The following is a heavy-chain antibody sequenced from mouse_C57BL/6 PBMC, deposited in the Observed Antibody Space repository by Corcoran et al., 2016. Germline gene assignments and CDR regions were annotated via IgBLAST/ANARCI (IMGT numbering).Heavy chain of an antibody. CDR1: GYTFTDYY. CDR3: ARGGSSSRFAY. D-gene: IGHD1-1*01. CDR2: INPNNGGT. V-gene: IGHV1-26*01. J-gene: IGHJ3*01. Sequence: EVQLQQSGPELVKPGASVKISCKASGYTFTDYYMNWVKQSHGKSLEWIGDINPNNGGTSYNQKFKGKATLTVDKSSSTAYMELRSLTSEDSAVYYCARGGSSSRFAYWGQGTLVTVSA.